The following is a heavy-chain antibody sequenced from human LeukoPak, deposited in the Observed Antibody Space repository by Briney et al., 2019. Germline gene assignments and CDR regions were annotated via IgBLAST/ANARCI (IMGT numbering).Heavy chain of an antibody. J-gene: IGHJ4*02. CDR2: ISYDGSNK. CDR3: AKDSLPYSSSWYDY. Sequence: PGGSLRLSCAASGFTFSSYGMHWVRQAPGKGLEWVAVISYDGSNKYYADSVKGRFTISRDNSKNMLHLQMNSLRAEDTAVYYCAKDSLPYSSSWYDYWGQGTLVTVSS. D-gene: IGHD6-13*01. CDR1: GFTFSSYG. V-gene: IGHV3-30*18.